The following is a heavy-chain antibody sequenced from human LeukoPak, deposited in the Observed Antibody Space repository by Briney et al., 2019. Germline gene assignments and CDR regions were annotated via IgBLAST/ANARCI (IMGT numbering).Heavy chain of an antibody. V-gene: IGHV4-4*07. CDR1: TGSIYRYY. J-gene: IGHJ4*02. D-gene: IGHD1-26*01. Sequence: PSETLSLTCTVSTGSIYRYYSGWVRQPARKGLGWVGRIYTTGTTPSSPSLKSRLSMSVDTSKTKISLTLRSVTAADTAVYYCGRQGYTASYYCLDYWSQGTLVTVSS. CDR3: GRQGYTASYYCLDY. CDR2: IYTTGTT.